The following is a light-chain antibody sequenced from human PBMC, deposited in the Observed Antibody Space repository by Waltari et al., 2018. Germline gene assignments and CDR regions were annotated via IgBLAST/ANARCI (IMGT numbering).Light chain of an antibody. Sequence: DIVMTQSPDSLAVSLGERATINCKSSQSVLYSSNHNNYLAWYQQKPGQSPNLLIYWASTRESGVPDRFSGSGSGADFTLTISTLQAEDVAVYYCQQYYSTPYTFGQGTRLEIK. CDR1: QSVLYSSNHNNY. J-gene: IGKJ2*01. CDR3: QQYYSTPYT. CDR2: WAS. V-gene: IGKV4-1*01.